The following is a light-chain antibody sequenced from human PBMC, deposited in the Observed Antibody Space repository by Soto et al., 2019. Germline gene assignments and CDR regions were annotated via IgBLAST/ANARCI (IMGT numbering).Light chain of an antibody. V-gene: IGKV1-9*01. J-gene: IGKJ3*01. CDR1: QGIIDY. CDR3: LHLFMYPPP. CDR2: GAS. Sequence: IQLTQSPSSLSASVGDRVTITCPASQGIIDYLAWYQQKPGKAPKLLIYGASTLQSGVPSRIGGNVSGTDLPLPVSSLQPADSATYYCLHLFMYPPPLGPGTKFHI.